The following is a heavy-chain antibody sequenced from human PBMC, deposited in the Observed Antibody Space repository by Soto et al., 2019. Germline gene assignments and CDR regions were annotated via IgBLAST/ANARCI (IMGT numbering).Heavy chain of an antibody. Sequence: QVQLVESGGGVVQPGRSLRLSCAASGFTFSSYGMHWVRQAPGKGLEWVAVISYDGSNKYYADSVKGRFTISRDNSKNTLQLQMNSLRAEDPAVYYCAKDGDRDYYGSGSYYYYCGMDVWGQGTTVTVSS. CDR2: ISYDGSNK. D-gene: IGHD3-10*01. V-gene: IGHV3-30*18. J-gene: IGHJ6*02. CDR1: GFTFSSYG. CDR3: AKDGDRDYYGSGSYYYYCGMDV.